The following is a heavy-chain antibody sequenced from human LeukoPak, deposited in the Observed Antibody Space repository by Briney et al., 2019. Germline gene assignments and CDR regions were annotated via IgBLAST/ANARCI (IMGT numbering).Heavy chain of an antibody. V-gene: IGHV4-39*01. CDR1: GGSISSSSYY. CDR3: ASPILRYFDQPQDY. Sequence: SETLSLTCTVSGGSISSSSYYWGWIRQPPGKGLGWIGSIYYSGSTYYNPSLKSRVTISVDTSKNQFSLKLSSVTAADTAVYYCASPILRYFDQPQDYWGQGTLVTVSS. D-gene: IGHD3-9*01. CDR2: IYYSGST. J-gene: IGHJ4*02.